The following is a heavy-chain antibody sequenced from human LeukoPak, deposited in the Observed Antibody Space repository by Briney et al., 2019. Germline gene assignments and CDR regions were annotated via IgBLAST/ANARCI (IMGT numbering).Heavy chain of an antibody. CDR1: GFTFGDYA. V-gene: IGHV3-49*04. Sequence: PGGSLRLSCTTSGFTFGDYAMSWVRQAPGKGLEWVGFIRSKAYGGTTEYAASVKGRFTISRDDSKSIAYLQMNSLKTEDTAVYYCTRGARPNYYYCYGMDVWGQGTTVTVSS. CDR3: TRGARPNYYYCYGMDV. CDR2: IRSKAYGGTT. D-gene: IGHD1-26*01. J-gene: IGHJ6*02.